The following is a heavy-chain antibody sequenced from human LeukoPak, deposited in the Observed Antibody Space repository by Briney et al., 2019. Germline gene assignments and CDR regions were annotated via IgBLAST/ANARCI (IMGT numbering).Heavy chain of an antibody. CDR3: ARDIVTAMVDY. J-gene: IGHJ4*02. Sequence: GGSLRLSCEASGFTFRSYSMNWVRQAPGKGLEWVSYISSSSSYISYADSVKGRFTISRDNAKNSLYLQMSSLRADDTAVYYCARDIVTAMVDYWGQGTLVTVSS. D-gene: IGHD5-12*01. CDR1: GFTFRSYS. V-gene: IGHV3-21*01. CDR2: ISSSSSYI.